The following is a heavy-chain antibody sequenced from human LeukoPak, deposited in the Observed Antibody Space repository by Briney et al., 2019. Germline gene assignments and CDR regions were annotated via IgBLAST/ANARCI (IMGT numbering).Heavy chain of an antibody. CDR1: GFTFSDYT. CDR3: ARDLNDFWSGYYTGGDY. Sequence: GGSLRLSCAASGFTFSDYTMNWVRQAPGKGLEWVSSISSSSSYIYYADSVKGRFTISRDNAKNSLYLQMNSLRAEDTAVYYCARDLNDFWSGYYTGGDYWGQGTLVTVSS. D-gene: IGHD3-3*01. CDR2: ISSSSSYI. V-gene: IGHV3-21*01. J-gene: IGHJ4*02.